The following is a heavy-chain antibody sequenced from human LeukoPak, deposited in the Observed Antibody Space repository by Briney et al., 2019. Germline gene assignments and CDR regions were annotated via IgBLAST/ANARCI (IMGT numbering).Heavy chain of an antibody. CDR1: GFTFSSYA. CDR2: ISYDGSNK. Sequence: GGSLRLSCAASGFTFSSYAMHWVRQAPGKGLEWVAVISYDGSNKYYADSVKGRFTISRDNSKNTLYLQMNSLRAEDTAVYYCARVDTASVTYFQHWGQGTLVTVSS. J-gene: IGHJ1*01. CDR3: ARVDTASVTYFQH. V-gene: IGHV3-30*14. D-gene: IGHD5-18*01.